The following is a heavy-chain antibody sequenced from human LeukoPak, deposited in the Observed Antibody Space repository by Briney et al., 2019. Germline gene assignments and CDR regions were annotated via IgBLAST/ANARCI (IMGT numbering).Heavy chain of an antibody. J-gene: IGHJ4*02. V-gene: IGHV1-69*01. Sequence: SVKVSCTASGGTFSSYAISWVRQAPGQGLEWMGGIIPIFGTANYAQKFQGRVTITADESTSTAYMELSSLRSEDTTVYYCAREGLRDSFDYWGQGTLVTVSS. D-gene: IGHD2-8*01. CDR2: IIPIFGTA. CDR3: AREGLRDSFDY. CDR1: GGTFSSYA.